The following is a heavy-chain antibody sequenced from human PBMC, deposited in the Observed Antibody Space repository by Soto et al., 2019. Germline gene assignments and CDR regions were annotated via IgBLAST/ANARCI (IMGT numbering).Heavy chain of an antibody. CDR2: INHSGST. CDR1: GGSFSGYY. D-gene: IGHD2-8*01. J-gene: IGHJ4*02. Sequence: SETLSLTCAVYGGSFSGYYWSWIRQPPGKGLEWIGEINHSGSTNYNPSLKSRVTMSVDTSKNQFSLKLSSVTAADTAVYYCASPELDCTNGVCYLWGQGTLVTVSS. V-gene: IGHV4-34*01. CDR3: ASPELDCTNGVCYL.